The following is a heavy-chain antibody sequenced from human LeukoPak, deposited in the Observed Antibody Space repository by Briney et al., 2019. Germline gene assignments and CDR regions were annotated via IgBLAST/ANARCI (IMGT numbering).Heavy chain of an antibody. Sequence: PSETLSLTCTVSGGSISSSSYYWGWIRQPPGKGLEWIGSIYYSGSTYYNPSLKSRVTISVDTSKNQFSLKLSSVTAADTAVYYCARPEPAAAGTGGDYWGQGTLVTVSS. V-gene: IGHV4-39*01. CDR1: GGSISSSSYY. J-gene: IGHJ4*02. CDR2: IYYSGST. CDR3: ARPEPAAAGTGGDY. D-gene: IGHD6-13*01.